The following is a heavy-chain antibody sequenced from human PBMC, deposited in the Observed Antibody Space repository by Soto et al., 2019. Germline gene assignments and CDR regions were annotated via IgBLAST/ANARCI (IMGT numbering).Heavy chain of an antibody. V-gene: IGHV3-7*01. D-gene: IGHD6-13*01. CDR1: GFTFSSYW. Sequence: GGSLRLSCAASGFTFSSYWMSWVRQAPGKGLEWVANIKQDGSGKYYVDSVKGRFTISRDNAKNSLYLQMNSLRAEDTAVYYCAREQSAAAGLITYYYYYGMDVWGQGTTVTVSS. CDR2: IKQDGSGK. J-gene: IGHJ6*02. CDR3: AREQSAAAGLITYYYYYGMDV.